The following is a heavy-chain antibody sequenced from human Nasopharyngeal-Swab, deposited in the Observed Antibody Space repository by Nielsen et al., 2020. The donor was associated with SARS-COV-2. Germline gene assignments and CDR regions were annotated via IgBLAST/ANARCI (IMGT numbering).Heavy chain of an antibody. J-gene: IGHJ6*03. Sequence: GSLRLSCTVSGGSISSYYWSWIRQPPGKGLDWIGYIYSSGSTNYNPSLKSRVTISVDTSKNQFSLKLSSVTAADTAVYYCARNEVYYYYMDVWGKGTTVTVSS. V-gene: IGHV4-59*01. CDR3: ARNEVYYYYMDV. CDR1: GGSISSYY. CDR2: IYSSGST.